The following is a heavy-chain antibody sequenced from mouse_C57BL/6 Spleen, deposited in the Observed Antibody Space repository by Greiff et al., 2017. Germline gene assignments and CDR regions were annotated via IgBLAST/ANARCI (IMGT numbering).Heavy chain of an antibody. CDR2: ISSGSSTI. CDR1: GFTFSDYG. V-gene: IGHV5-17*01. CDR3: ARRSYYSSCVDAMDY. Sequence: DVKLVESGGGLVKPGGSLQLSCAASGFTFSDYGMHWVRQAPEKGLEWVAYISSGSSTIYYADTVKVRFILSRDNVKTTLFLQMNILRSEDTAMYYCARRSYYSSCVDAMDYWGQGTSVTVSS. J-gene: IGHJ4*01. D-gene: IGHD2-5*01.